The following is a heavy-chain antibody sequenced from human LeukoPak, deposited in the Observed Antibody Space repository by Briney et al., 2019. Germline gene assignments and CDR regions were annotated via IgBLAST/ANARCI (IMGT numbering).Heavy chain of an antibody. CDR3: ARDPPSYYDSSGTFSI. D-gene: IGHD3-22*01. CDR2: IYYSGST. V-gene: IGHV4-61*08. J-gene: IGHJ4*02. Sequence: PSETLSLTCAVSGGSISSGGYSWSWIRQPPGKGLEWIGYIYYSGSTNYNPSLKSRVTISVDTSKNQFSLKLSSVTAADTAVYYCARDPPSYYDSSGTFSIWGQGTLVTVSS. CDR1: GGSISSGGYS.